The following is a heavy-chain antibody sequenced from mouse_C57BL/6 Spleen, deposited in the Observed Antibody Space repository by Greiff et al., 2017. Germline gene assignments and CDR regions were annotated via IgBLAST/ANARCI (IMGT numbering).Heavy chain of an antibody. V-gene: IGHV1-69*01. J-gene: IGHJ1*03. CDR2: IDPSDSYT. CDR1: GYTFTSYW. Sequence: QVQLQQPGAELVMPGASVKLSCKASGYTFTSYWMHWVKQRPGQGLEWIGEIDPSDSYTNYNQKFKGKSTLTVDKSSSTAYMQLSSLTSEDSEVYYCARRPPTVVATNGWYFDVWGTGTTVTVSS. D-gene: IGHD1-1*01. CDR3: ARRPPTVVATNGWYFDV.